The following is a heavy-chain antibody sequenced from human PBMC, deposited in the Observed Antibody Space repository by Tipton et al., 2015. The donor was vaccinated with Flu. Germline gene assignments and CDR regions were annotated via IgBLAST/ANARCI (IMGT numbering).Heavy chain of an antibody. Sequence: QLVQSGGGLIQPGGSLRLSCAASGFTVSSNYMSWVRQAPGKGLEWVSVIYSGGSTYYADSVKGRFTISRDNSKNTLYLQINSLRAEDTAVYYCARESYGGNSGSFDYWGLGTLVTVSS. D-gene: IGHD4-23*01. CDR1: GFTVSSNY. CDR3: ARESYGGNSGSFDY. V-gene: IGHV3-53*01. CDR2: IYSGGST. J-gene: IGHJ4*02.